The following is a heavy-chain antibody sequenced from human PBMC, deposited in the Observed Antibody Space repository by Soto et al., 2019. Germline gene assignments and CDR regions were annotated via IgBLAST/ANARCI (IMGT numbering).Heavy chain of an antibody. V-gene: IGHV3-23*01. D-gene: IGHD6-6*01. J-gene: IGHJ4*02. CDR1: GFTFRSYA. CDR3: AKRSSSSTFDY. Sequence: EVQLLESGGGLVQPGESLRLSCAASGFTFRSYAMSWVRQAPGKGLEWVSVISSSDDSTYYADSVKGRFTISRDNSKNTLYLQINSLRAEDTAVYYCAKRSSSSTFDYWGQGTLVTVSS. CDR2: ISSSDDST.